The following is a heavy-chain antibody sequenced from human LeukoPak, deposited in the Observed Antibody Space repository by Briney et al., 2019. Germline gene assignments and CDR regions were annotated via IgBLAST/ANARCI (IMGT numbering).Heavy chain of an antibody. J-gene: IGHJ4*02. V-gene: IGHV3-74*01. CDR3: AKPLRDAGSFNYPYFDF. D-gene: IGHD5-24*01. Sequence: GGSLRLSCAASGFSFSSYWMHWVRQAPGKGPVWVSRIRSDGGSTNYADSVAGRFTISRDNAKNTVYLQMNSLRAEDTAVYYCAKPLRDAGSFNYPYFDFWGQGTLVTVSS. CDR2: IRSDGGST. CDR1: GFSFSSYW.